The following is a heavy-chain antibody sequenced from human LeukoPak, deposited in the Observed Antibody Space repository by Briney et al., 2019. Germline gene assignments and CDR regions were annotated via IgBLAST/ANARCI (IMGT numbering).Heavy chain of an antibody. V-gene: IGHV3-9*01. CDR2: ISWNSGSI. CDR3: AKEAYYYDSSHAFDI. Sequence: PGGSLRLSCAASGFTFDDYAMHWVRQAPGKGLEWVSGISWNSGSIGYADSVKGRFTIPRDNAKSSLYLQMNSLRAEDTALYYCAKEAYYYDSSHAFDIWGQGTMVTVSS. CDR1: GFTFDDYA. J-gene: IGHJ3*02. D-gene: IGHD3-22*01.